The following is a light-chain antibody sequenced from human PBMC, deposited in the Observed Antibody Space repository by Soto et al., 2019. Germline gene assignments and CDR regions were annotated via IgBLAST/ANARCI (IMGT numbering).Light chain of an antibody. Sequence: QSVLAQPASVSGSPGQSITISCSGTSSDIGSYDHVAWYQQFPGKSPKLIIYAVSDRPSGVSDRFSGSKSGISASLTISGLQTEDEADYYCIPYPHRQSYIFGNGTKLTV. J-gene: IGLJ1*01. V-gene: IGLV2-14*03. CDR3: IPYPHRQSYI. CDR2: AVS. CDR1: SSDIGSYDH.